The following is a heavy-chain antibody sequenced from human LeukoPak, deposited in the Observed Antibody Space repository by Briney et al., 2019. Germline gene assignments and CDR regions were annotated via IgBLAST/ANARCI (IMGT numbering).Heavy chain of an antibody. Sequence: PGGSLRLSCAASGFTFSSYEMNWVRQAPGKGLEWVSYISSSGSTIYYADSVKGRFTISRDNAKNSLYLQMNSLRAEDTAVHYCARDVGIAGSTWFDPWGQGTLVTVSS. V-gene: IGHV3-48*03. D-gene: IGHD6-13*01. CDR1: GFTFSSYE. CDR2: ISSSGSTI. J-gene: IGHJ5*02. CDR3: ARDVGIAGSTWFDP.